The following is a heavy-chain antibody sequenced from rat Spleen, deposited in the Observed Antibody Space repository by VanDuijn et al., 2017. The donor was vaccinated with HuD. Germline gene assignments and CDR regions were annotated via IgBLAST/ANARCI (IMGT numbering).Heavy chain of an antibody. CDR3: AWNYFSAPFDY. V-gene: IGHV6-6*01. J-gene: IGHJ2*01. D-gene: IGHD1-1*01. CDR2: IKAKSNNYAT. Sequence: EVQLVESGGGLVQPGNSLRLSCATSGFTFSTAWMYWYRQFPEKRLEWVARIKAKSNNYATDYTESVKGRFTISRDDSKSSIYLQMSNLKEEDTAIYYCAWNYFSAPFDYWGQGVMVTVSS. CDR1: GFTFSTAW.